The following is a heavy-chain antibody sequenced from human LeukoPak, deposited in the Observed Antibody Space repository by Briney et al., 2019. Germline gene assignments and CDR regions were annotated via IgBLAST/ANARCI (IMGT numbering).Heavy chain of an antibody. CDR3: ARDSGSGNNDY. D-gene: IGHD1-26*01. CDR1: GYTFTNYI. CDR2: INAGNGNT. J-gene: IGHJ4*02. V-gene: IGHV1-3*01. Sequence: ASVKVSCKASGYTFTNYIIHWMRQAPGQRLEWMGWINAGNGNTECSQNFQGRLTVTRDTSATTAFMELSSLRSEDAAVYYCARDSGSGNNDYWGQGTLVTVSS.